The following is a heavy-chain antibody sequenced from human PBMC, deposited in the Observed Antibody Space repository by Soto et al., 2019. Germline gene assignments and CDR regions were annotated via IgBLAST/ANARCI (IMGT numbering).Heavy chain of an antibody. V-gene: IGHV4-31*01. J-gene: IGHJ4*02. CDR2: IYYRGSL. CDR1: GGSITTDGFY. Sequence: QVPLQESGPGLVTPSQALSLTCTVSGGSITTDGFYWSWIRQHPGQGLEWIGYIYYRGSLYYNPSPKSPATIFLDTSENQFSLGLTSVTAADKAVYYCARVGWGVGELPFFDNWGQGTLVTVSS. CDR3: ARVGWGVGELPFFDN. D-gene: IGHD3-10*01.